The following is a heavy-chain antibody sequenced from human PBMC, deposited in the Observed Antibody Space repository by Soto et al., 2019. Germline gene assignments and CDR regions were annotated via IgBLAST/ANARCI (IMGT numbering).Heavy chain of an antibody. V-gene: IGHV3-74*01. J-gene: IGHJ3*02. CDR2: ISIDGGDK. Sequence: EMQLVESGGGLVQPGGSLRLSCAASGFTLSGHWMHWVRQVPGKALVWVSRISIDGGDKSYADSVRGRFIFSRDNARNTVYMQMNGLRVEDTAVYDCLSLSDGLAYCAFDIWGQGTTVTVSP. CDR1: GFTLSGHW. D-gene: IGHD3-16*01. CDR3: LSLSDGLAYCAFDI.